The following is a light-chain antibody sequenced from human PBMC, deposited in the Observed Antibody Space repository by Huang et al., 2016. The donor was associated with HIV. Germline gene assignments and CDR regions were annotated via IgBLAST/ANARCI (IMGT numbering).Light chain of an antibody. Sequence: DIQMTQSPPTLSRSVGDRVTITCRASQSISSWSAWYQQKPGKAPKLLIYEASKLQRGVPSRVSGRRSGTEFTLTISSLQPDDFATYYCQQYNSHPGTFGLGTKVEMK. V-gene: IGKV1-5*03. J-gene: IGKJ1*01. CDR2: EAS. CDR1: QSISSW. CDR3: QQYNSHPGT.